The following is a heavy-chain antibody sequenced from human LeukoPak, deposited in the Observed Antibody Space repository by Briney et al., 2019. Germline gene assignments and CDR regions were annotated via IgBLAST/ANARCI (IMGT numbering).Heavy chain of an antibody. J-gene: IGHJ4*02. Sequence: GGSLRLSCAASGFTFDVYGMSWVRQGPGKGLEWVSGINGNGASTGYIDSVKGRFTISRDNAKNSLCLQMDNLRAEDTALYYCARDKGCGGDCYYFDYWGQGALVTVSS. V-gene: IGHV3-20*04. CDR3: ARDKGCGGDCYYFDY. CDR2: INGNGAST. CDR1: GFTFDVYG. D-gene: IGHD2-21*01.